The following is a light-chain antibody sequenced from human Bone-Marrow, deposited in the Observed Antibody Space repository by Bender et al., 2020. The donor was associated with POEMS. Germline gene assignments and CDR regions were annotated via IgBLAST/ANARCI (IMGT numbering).Light chain of an antibody. J-gene: IGLJ3*02. CDR3: YSTDSSGTLV. V-gene: IGLV3-10*01. CDR1: ALPKQY. CDR2: EDS. Sequence: SYELTQPPSVSVSPGQTARITCSGDALPKQYAYWYQQKPGQAPVLVIYEDSKRPSGIPERFSGSSSGTMATLTISGAQVEDEADYYCYSTDSSGTLVFGGGTKLTVL.